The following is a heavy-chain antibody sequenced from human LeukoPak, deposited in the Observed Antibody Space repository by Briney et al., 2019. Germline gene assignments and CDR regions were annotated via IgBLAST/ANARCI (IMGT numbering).Heavy chain of an antibody. Sequence: GGSLRLSCAASGFTFSDYYMSWIRQAPGKGLEWGSYISSSGSTIYYADSVKGGFTISRDNAKNSLYLQMNSLRAEDTAVYYCARARRGTALDAFDIWGQGTMVTVSS. V-gene: IGHV3-11*01. CDR1: GFTFSDYY. CDR2: ISSSGSTI. CDR3: ARARRGTALDAFDI. J-gene: IGHJ3*02. D-gene: IGHD3-16*01.